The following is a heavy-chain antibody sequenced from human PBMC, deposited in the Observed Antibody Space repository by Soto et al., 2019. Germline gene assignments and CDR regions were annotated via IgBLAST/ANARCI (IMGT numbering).Heavy chain of an antibody. CDR1: GFTFSSYA. V-gene: IGHV3-23*01. J-gene: IGHJ4*02. CDR2: ISGSGGST. Sequence: GSLRLSCAASGFTFSSYAMSWVRQAPGKGLEWVSAISGSGGSTYYADSVKGRFTISRDNSKNTLYLQMNSLRAEDTAVYYCAKDRAEYCSGGSCLLFDYWGQGTLVTVSS. D-gene: IGHD2-15*01. CDR3: AKDRAEYCSGGSCLLFDY.